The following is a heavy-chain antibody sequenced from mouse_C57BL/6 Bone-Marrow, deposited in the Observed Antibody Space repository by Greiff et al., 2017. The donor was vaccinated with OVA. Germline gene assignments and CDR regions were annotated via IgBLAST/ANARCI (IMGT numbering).Heavy chain of an antibody. CDR2: IDPENGDT. Sequence: VQLQQSGAELVRPGASVKLSCTASGFNIKDDYMHWVKQRPEQGLEWIGWIDPENGDTEYASKFQGKATITADTSSNTAYLQLSSLTSEDTAVYYCTSLWLLYAMDYWGQGTSVTVSS. D-gene: IGHD2-3*01. J-gene: IGHJ4*01. V-gene: IGHV14-4*01. CDR1: GFNIKDDY. CDR3: TSLWLLYAMDY.